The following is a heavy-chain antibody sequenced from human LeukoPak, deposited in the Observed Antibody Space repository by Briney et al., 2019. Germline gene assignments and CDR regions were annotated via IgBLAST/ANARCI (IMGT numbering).Heavy chain of an antibody. CDR2: INTNTGKP. CDR3: ARHVLRWFGAAKSSDWFDP. V-gene: IGHV7-4-1*02. J-gene: IGHJ5*02. CDR1: GFTFSSYG. D-gene: IGHD3-10*01. Sequence: PGGSLRLSCAASGFTFSSYGMHWVRQAPGQGLEWMGWINTNTGKPKYAQGFTGRLVFSLDTSVSTAYLQISSLKAEDTAVYYCARHVLRWFGAAKSSDWFDPWGQGTLVTVSS.